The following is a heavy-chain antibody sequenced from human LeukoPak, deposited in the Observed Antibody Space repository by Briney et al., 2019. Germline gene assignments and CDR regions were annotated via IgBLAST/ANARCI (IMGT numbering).Heavy chain of an antibody. D-gene: IGHD3-9*01. CDR2: IIPIFGTA. CDR1: GGTFSSYA. J-gene: IGHJ3*02. Sequence: ALVKVSCKASGGTFSSYAISWVRQAPGQGLEWMGRIIPIFGTANYAQKFQGRVTITTDESTSTAYMELSSLRSEDTAVYYCARGLLIRYAFDIWGQGTMVTVSS. CDR3: ARGLLIRYAFDI. V-gene: IGHV1-69*05.